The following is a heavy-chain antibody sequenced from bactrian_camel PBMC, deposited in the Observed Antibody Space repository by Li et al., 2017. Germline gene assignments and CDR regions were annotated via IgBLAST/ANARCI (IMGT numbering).Heavy chain of an antibody. CDR3: GAVPKGSLCRYDNFAY. Sequence: VQLVESGGGSVQAGGSLRLSCVASGSMPSANCLGWVRQAPGKEREGVAHLYSVGGDTYYADSVKGRFTISQDNNKNTLYLQMDSLKPEDTAIYYSGAVPKGSLCRYDNFAYSGQGTQVTVS. CDR1: GSMPSANC. D-gene: IGHD3*01. V-gene: IGHV3S6*01. J-gene: IGHJ6*01. CDR2: LYSVGGDT.